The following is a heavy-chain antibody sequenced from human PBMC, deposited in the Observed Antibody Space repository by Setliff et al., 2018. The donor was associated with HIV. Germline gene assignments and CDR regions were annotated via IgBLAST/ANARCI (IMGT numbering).Heavy chain of an antibody. CDR1: GLNFSNYW. D-gene: IGHD7-27*01. V-gene: IGHV3-74*01. CDR2: IDSDGSDT. CDR3: ATDLHWAFDY. Sequence: GSLRLSCAASGLNFSNYWMHWVRQAPGKGLEWVSRIDSDGSDTNYAGSVRGRFTISRDNAKNTVYLQLTSLRAEDAAVYYCATDLHWAFDYWGQGSLVTVS. J-gene: IGHJ4*02.